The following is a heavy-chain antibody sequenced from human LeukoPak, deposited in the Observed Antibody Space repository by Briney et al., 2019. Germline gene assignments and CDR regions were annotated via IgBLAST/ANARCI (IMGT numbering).Heavy chain of an antibody. CDR1: GGSFSGFY. Sequence: SETLSLTCAVYGGSFSGFYWSWIRQPPGQGLEWIGDVTHNGGTYYNRSLKSRVTISVDTSKNQFSLKLSSVTAADTAVYYCARGLWFGELLLDYWGQGTLVTVSS. CDR3: ARGLWFGELLLDY. CDR2: VTHNGGT. D-gene: IGHD3-10*01. V-gene: IGHV4-34*01. J-gene: IGHJ4*02.